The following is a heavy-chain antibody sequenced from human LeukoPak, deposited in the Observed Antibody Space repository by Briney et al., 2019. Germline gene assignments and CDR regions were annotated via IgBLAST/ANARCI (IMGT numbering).Heavy chain of an antibody. CDR3: ARDRYGDNWFDP. D-gene: IGHD4-17*01. J-gene: IGHJ5*02. Sequence: SETLSLTCAVYGGSFSGYYRSWIRQPPGKGLEWIGEINHSGSTNYNPSLKSRVTISVDTSKNQFSLKLSSVTAADTAVYYCARDRYGDNWFDPWGQGTLVTVSS. CDR1: GGSFSGYY. CDR2: INHSGST. V-gene: IGHV4-34*01.